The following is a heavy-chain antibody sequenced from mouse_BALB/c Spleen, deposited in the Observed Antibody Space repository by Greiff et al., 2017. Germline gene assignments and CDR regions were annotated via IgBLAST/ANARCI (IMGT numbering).Heavy chain of an antibody. V-gene: IGHV1-54*01. Sequence: VQLQESGAELVRPGTSVKVSCKASGYAFTNYLIEWVKQRPGQGLEWIGVINPGSGGTNYNEKFKGKATLTADTSSSTAYMQLSSLTSDDSAVYFCARSALYDYDRGGFAYWGQGTLVTVSA. CDR3: ARSALYDYDRGGFAY. D-gene: IGHD2-4*01. CDR1: GYAFTNYL. CDR2: INPGSGGT. J-gene: IGHJ3*01.